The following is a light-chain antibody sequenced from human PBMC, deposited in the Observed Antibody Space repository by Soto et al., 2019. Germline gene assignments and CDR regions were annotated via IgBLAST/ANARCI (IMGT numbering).Light chain of an antibody. Sequence: QSVPTQPPSASRSPGQSVTISCTGTSSDVGGYNYVSWYQQHPGKAPKLMIYEVSKRPSGVPDRFSGSKSGNTASLTVSVLQAEDEADYYCRSYAGSDNYVFGTGTKVTVL. V-gene: IGLV2-8*01. CDR2: EVS. CDR1: SSDVGGYNY. CDR3: RSYAGSDNYV. J-gene: IGLJ1*01.